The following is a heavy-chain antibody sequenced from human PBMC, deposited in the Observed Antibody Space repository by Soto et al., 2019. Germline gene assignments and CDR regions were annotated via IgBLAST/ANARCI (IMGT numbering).Heavy chain of an antibody. CDR2: IYYSGST. Sequence: QVQLQESGPGLVKPSQTLSLTCTVSGGSISSGGYYWSWIRQHPGKGLEWIGYIYYSGSTYYNPSLKSLVTISVDTSKNQFSLKLSSVTAADTAVYYCARVPRGELPYELDYWGQGTLVTVSS. J-gene: IGHJ4*02. CDR3: ARVPRGELPYELDY. V-gene: IGHV4-31*01. D-gene: IGHD1-26*01. CDR1: GGSISSGGYY.